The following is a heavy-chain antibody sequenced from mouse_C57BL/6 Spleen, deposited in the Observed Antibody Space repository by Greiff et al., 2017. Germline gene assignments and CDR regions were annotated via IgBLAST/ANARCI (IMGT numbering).Heavy chain of an antibody. CDR1: GFTFSSYA. CDR2: ISSGGDYI. V-gene: IGHV5-9-1*02. J-gene: IGHJ4*01. CDR3: TRPLYYDYDGYAMDY. D-gene: IGHD2-4*01. Sequence: EVPLVESGEGLVKPGGSLKLSCAASGFTFSSYAMSWVRQTPEKRLEWVAYISSGGDYIYYADTVKGRFTISRDNARNTLYLQMISLKSEDTAMYYCTRPLYYDYDGYAMDYWGQGTSVTVSS.